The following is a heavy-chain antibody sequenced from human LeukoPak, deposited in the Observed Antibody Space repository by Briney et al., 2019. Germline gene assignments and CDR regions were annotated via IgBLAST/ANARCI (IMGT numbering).Heavy chain of an antibody. D-gene: IGHD2-15*01. CDR3: ARRVDATRWFDP. CDR1: GLTFRNFL. Sequence: PGGSLRLSCAASGLTFRNFLLKWVPPAPGKGFGLDSRINSDGTSQMYADSVKGRFTISRDNAKNMLYMQMNSLRDEDTAVYYCARRVDATRWFDPWGQGTLVTVSS. CDR2: INSDGTSQ. V-gene: IGHV3-74*03. J-gene: IGHJ5*02.